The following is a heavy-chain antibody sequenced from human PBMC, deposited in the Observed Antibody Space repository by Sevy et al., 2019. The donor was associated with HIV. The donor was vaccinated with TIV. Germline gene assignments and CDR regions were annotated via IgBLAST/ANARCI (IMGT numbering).Heavy chain of an antibody. D-gene: IGHD1-26*01. CDR3: AKDRVKRELSFDY. CDR1: GFTFSDYG. Sequence: GGSLRLSCAASGFTFSDYGMDWVRQAPGKGPEWVALISQYGNDKYYADSVKGRFTISRDNSKNTLYIQMNSLRAEDTAVYYYAKDRVKRELSFDYWRQGTSVTVSS. CDR2: ISQYGNDK. J-gene: IGHJ4*02. V-gene: IGHV3-30*18.